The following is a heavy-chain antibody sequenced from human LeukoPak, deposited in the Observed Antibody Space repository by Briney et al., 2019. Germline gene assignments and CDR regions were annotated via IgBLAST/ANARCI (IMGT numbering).Heavy chain of an antibody. CDR2: ISSSSSYI. D-gene: IGHD3-22*01. Sequence: GGSLRLSCAASGFTFSSYSMNWVRQAPGKGLEWVSSISSSSSYIYYADSVKGRFTIPRDNAKNSLYLQMNSLRAEDTAVYYCARDVPHYYDSSGYYPSAFDAFDIWGQGTMVTVSS. V-gene: IGHV3-21*01. CDR3: ARDVPHYYDSSGYYPSAFDAFDI. CDR1: GFTFSSYS. J-gene: IGHJ3*02.